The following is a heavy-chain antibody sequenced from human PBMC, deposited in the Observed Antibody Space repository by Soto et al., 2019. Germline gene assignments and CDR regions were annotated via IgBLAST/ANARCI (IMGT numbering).Heavy chain of an antibody. CDR2: IYSGGST. CDR1: GFTVSSNY. J-gene: IGHJ4*02. CDR3: AKEAGYSSGWSDY. D-gene: IGHD6-19*01. Sequence: QPGGSLRLSCAASGFTVSSNYMSWVRQAPGKGLEWVSVIYSGGSTYYADSVKGRFTISRDNSKNTLYLQMNSLRAEDTAVYYCAKEAGYSSGWSDYWGQGTLVTVSS. V-gene: IGHV3-53*01.